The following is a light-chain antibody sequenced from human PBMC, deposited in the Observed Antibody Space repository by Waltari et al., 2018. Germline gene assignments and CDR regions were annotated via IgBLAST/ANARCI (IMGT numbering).Light chain of an antibody. CDR1: QSVSSN. V-gene: IGKV3-15*01. CDR2: GAS. J-gene: IGKJ4*01. Sequence: EIVMTQSPATLSVSPGERATLSCRASQSVSSNLAWYQQKPGQAPRLLIYGASTRATGIAARFSGSGSGTEFTLTISSRQSEDVAVYYCQQYNNWPPLTFGGGTKVEIK. CDR3: QQYNNWPPLT.